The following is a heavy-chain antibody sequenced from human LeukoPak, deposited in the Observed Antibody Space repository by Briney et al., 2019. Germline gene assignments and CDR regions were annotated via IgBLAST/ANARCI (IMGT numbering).Heavy chain of an antibody. J-gene: IGHJ5*02. CDR3: ARAGDSSGWGGNWFDP. D-gene: IGHD6-19*01. Sequence: PSETLSLTCTVSGGSISSGSYYWSWIRQPAGKRLEWIGRIYTSGSTNYNPSLKSRVTISVDTSKNQFSLKLSSVTAADTAVYYCARAGDSSGWGGNWFDPWGQGTLVTVSS. V-gene: IGHV4-61*02. CDR2: IYTSGST. CDR1: GGSISSGSYY.